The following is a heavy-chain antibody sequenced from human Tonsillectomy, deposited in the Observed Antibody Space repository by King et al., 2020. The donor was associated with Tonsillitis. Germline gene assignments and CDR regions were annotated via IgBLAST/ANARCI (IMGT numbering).Heavy chain of an antibody. Sequence: VQLVESGGGVVQPGGSLRLSCAAPGFTFSSYGMHWVRQAPGKGLEWVAFIRYDGSNKYYADSVKGRFTISRDNSKNTLYLQMNSLRAEDTAVYYCAKDFETTGTTGWFDPWGQGTLVTVSS. CDR2: IRYDGSNK. V-gene: IGHV3-30*02. CDR3: AKDFETTGTTGWFDP. J-gene: IGHJ5*02. CDR1: GFTFSSYG. D-gene: IGHD1-1*01.